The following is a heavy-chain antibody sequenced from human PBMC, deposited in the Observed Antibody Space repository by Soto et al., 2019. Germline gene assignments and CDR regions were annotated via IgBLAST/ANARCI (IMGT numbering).Heavy chain of an antibody. J-gene: IGHJ4*02. CDR2: ISGSGGST. CDR3: AKDPDYYDSSGD. Sequence: GVSLKISCAASGFTFSSYAMSWVRQAPGKGLEWVSAISGSGGSTYYADSVKGRFTISRDNSKNTLYLQMNSLRAEDTAVYYCAKDPDYYDSSGDWGQGTLVTVSS. CDR1: GFTFSSYA. D-gene: IGHD3-22*01. V-gene: IGHV3-23*01.